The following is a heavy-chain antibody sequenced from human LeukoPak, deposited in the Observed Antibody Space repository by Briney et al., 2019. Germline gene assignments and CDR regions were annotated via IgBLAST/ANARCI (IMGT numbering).Heavy chain of an antibody. J-gene: IGHJ4*02. CDR3: ARYYDSSGYPFDY. CDR2: INPNSGGT. Sequence: ASVTVSCKASGYTFTGYYMHWVRQAPGQGREWMGWINPNSGGTNYAQKFQGRVTMTRDTSISTAYMELSRLRSDDTAVYYCARYYDSSGYPFDYWGQGTLVTVSS. D-gene: IGHD3-22*01. CDR1: GYTFTGYY. V-gene: IGHV1-2*02.